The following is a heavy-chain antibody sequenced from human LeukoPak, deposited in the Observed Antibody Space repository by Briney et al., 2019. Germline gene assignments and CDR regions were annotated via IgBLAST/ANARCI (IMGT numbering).Heavy chain of an antibody. Sequence: GASVKVSCKASGYTFTTYSIHWVRQAPGQGLEWMGIISPISGGTSYAQKFQGWVTMTRDTSISTAYMELSSLRSEDTAVYYCARGAPYDYVWGSYRLRTYYFDYWGQGTLVTVSS. CDR3: ARGAPYDYVWGSYRLRTYYFDY. CDR2: ISPISGGT. V-gene: IGHV1-46*01. CDR1: GYTFTTYS. D-gene: IGHD3-16*02. J-gene: IGHJ4*02.